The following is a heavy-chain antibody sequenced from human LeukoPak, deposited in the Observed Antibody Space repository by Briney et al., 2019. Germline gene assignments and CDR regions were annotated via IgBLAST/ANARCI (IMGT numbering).Heavy chain of an antibody. CDR2: IYTSGST. V-gene: IGHV4-61*02. CDR3: ARMGPGLVRPNDY. Sequence: SETLSLTCTVSGGSISSGSYYWSWSRQPAGKGLEWIGRIYTSGSTNYNPSLESRVTISVDTSKNQFSLKLSSVTAADTAVYYCARMGPGLVRPNDYWGQGTLVTVSS. CDR1: GGSISSGSYY. D-gene: IGHD3-16*01. J-gene: IGHJ4*02.